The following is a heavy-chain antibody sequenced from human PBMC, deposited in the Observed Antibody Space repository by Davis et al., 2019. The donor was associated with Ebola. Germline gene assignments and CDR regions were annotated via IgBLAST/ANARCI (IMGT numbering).Heavy chain of an antibody. J-gene: IGHJ4*02. CDR2: ISWNSGSI. CDR3: AKDADEDDYGLFDN. CDR1: GFSLGNCA. V-gene: IGHV3-9*01. D-gene: IGHD4-17*01. Sequence: SLKISCESSGFSLGNCAMHWVRQVPGKGLEWVSAISWNSGSITYGDSVRGRFAVSRDNTKNTLHLQMNSLRVEDTAIYYCAKDADEDDYGLFDNWGQGALVSVSS.